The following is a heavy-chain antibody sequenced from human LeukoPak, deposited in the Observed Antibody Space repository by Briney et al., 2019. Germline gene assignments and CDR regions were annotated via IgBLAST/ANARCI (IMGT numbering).Heavy chain of an antibody. CDR3: AREETYGDLYYFDY. J-gene: IGHJ4*02. V-gene: IGHV3-20*04. D-gene: IGHD4-17*01. CDR1: GFTFNTYS. CDR2: INWNGGST. Sequence: GGSLRLSCAASGFTFNTYSMNWVRQAPGEGLEWVSGINWNGGSTGYADSVKGRFTISRDNAKNSLYLQMNSLRAEDTALYYCAREETYGDLYYFDYWGQGTLVTVSS.